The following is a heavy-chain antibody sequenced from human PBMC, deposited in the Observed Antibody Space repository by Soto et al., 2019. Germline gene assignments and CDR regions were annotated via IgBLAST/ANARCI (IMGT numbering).Heavy chain of an antibody. J-gene: IGHJ5*02. Sequence: EVQLVESGGGLVQPGGSLRLSCAASGFTFSSYWIHWVRQAPEKGLVWVSRINPGGSSTYYADSVKGRFTISRDNARNTVYLQMNSLRVDDTAVYYCARGLDGGHYGFENWGQGALLTVSS. V-gene: IGHV3-74*01. CDR2: INPGGSST. CDR1: GFTFSSYW. CDR3: ARGLDGGHYGFEN. D-gene: IGHD3-10*01.